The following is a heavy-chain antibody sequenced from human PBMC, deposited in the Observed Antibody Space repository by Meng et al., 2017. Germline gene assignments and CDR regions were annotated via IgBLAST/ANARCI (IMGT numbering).Heavy chain of an antibody. D-gene: IGHD6-25*01. V-gene: IGHV1-2*06. Sequence: QVRRGQSGAEVKKPGAHVKVSCKPSGYNFPDYYIHWVRRAPGQGLEWMGRINPKSGDTHYAQKFQARVTMTGDTSISTAYMELSGLRSDDTAMYYCARDEDISAAGKLFGDYWGQGTLVTVSS. CDR3: ARDEDISAAGKLFGDY. J-gene: IGHJ4*02. CDR1: GYNFPDYY. CDR2: INPKSGDT.